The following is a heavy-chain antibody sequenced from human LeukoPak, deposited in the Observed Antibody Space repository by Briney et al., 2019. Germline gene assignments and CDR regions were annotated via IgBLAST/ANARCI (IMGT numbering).Heavy chain of an antibody. J-gene: IGHJ4*02. D-gene: IGHD3-9*01. V-gene: IGHV4-59*01. Sequence: SETLSLTCTVSGGSISSYYWSWIRQPPGKGLEWIGYIYYSGSTNYNPSLKSRVTISVDTSKNQFSLKLSSVTAADTAVYYCARVPPFYEILTGLLPGALDFWGQGTLVTVSS. CDR3: ARVPPFYEILTGLLPGALDF. CDR1: GGSISSYY. CDR2: IYYSGST.